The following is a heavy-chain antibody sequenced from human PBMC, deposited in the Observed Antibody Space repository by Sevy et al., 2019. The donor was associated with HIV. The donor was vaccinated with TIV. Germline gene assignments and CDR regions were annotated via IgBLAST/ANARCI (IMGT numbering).Heavy chain of an antibody. J-gene: IGHJ3*02. D-gene: IGHD5-18*01. CDR3: AGRVTSDSFDI. CDR1: GFTVSDNC. CDR2: IYSGGST. Sequence: GGSLRLSCAASGFTVSDNCMSWVRQAPGKGLEWVSLIYSGGSTYYADSVKGRFTISRDNSKNTLYLKMDSLRAEDTAVYYCAGRVTSDSFDIWGQGSMVTVSS. V-gene: IGHV3-66*02.